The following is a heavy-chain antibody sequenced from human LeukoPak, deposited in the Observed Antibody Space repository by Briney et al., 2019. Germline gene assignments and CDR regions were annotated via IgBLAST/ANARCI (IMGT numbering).Heavy chain of an antibody. D-gene: IGHD6-19*01. CDR3: ARGGVAVAAFDY. CDR1: GFTFSSYA. J-gene: IGHJ4*02. V-gene: IGHV3-30-3*01. Sequence: PGRSLRLSCAASGFTFSSYAMHWVRQAPGKGLEWVAVISYDGSNKYYADSVKGRFTISRDNSKNTLYLQMNSLRAEDTAVYYCARGGVAVAAFDYWGRGTLVTVSS. CDR2: ISYDGSNK.